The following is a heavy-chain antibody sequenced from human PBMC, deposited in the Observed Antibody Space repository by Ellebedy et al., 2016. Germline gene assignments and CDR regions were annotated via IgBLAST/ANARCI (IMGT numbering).Heavy chain of an antibody. CDR2: TYYSGST. J-gene: IGHJ4*02. D-gene: IGHD3-22*01. V-gene: IGHV4-59*12. CDR3: ARGYYDSSGYFWSYFDY. CDR1: GGSINSYY. Sequence: GSLRLSCTVSGGSINSYYWSWIRQPPGKGLEWIGYTYYSGSTNYNPSLKSRVTISVDTSKNQFSLKLSSVTAAETAVYYCARGYYDSSGYFWSYFDYWGQGTLVTVSS.